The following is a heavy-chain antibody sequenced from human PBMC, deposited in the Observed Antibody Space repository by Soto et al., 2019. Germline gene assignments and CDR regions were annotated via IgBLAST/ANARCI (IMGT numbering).Heavy chain of an antibody. CDR2: ISYDGSNK. CDR1: GFTFSSYG. Sequence: PGGSLRLSCAASGFTFSSYGMHWVRQAPGKGLEWVAVISYDGSNKYYADSVKGRFTISRDNSKNTLYLQMNSLRAEDTAVYYCAKDLSPESSGNYYYFGMDVWGQGTTVTVSS. V-gene: IGHV3-30*18. CDR3: AKDLSPESSGNYYYFGMDV. J-gene: IGHJ6*02. D-gene: IGHD2-15*01.